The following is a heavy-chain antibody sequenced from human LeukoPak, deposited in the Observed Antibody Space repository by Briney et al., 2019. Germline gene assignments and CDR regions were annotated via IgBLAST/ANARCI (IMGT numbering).Heavy chain of an antibody. Sequence: GGSLRLSCAASGFPFSSLSMIWFLQAPGKGLEWVSYISSGSGSSIYYADSVKGRFSISRDNAKNSLYLQMNSLRDEDTAVYHCASDDAWGFDIWGQGAMVTVSS. J-gene: IGHJ3*02. CDR2: ISSGSGSSI. D-gene: IGHD7-27*01. CDR3: ASDDAWGFDI. V-gene: IGHV3-48*02. CDR1: GFPFSSLS.